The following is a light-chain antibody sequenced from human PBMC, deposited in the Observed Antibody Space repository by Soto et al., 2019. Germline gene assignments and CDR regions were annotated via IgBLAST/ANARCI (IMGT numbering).Light chain of an antibody. V-gene: IGKV1-5*03. CDR3: QHYNSYSEA. J-gene: IGKJ1*01. CDR2: KAS. CDR1: QTINNL. Sequence: DIQMTQSPSTLSASVGDRVSITCRASQTINNLMAWYQQKPGQAPKLLIYKASNLETGVPSRFSGSGSGTEFTLTISSLQPDDFATYYCQHYNSYSEAFGQGTKVDIK.